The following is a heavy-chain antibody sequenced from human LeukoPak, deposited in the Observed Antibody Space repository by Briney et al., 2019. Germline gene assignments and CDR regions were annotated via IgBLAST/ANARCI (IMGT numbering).Heavy chain of an antibody. J-gene: IGHJ4*02. CDR3: ARDRRSSQRDY. Sequence: GGSLRLSCAASRFTFSSYPMNWVRQAPGKGLEWVSSISSSSSYIYYADSVKGRFTISRDNAKNSLYLQMNSLRAEDTAVYYCARDRRSSQRDYWGQGTLVTVSS. V-gene: IGHV3-21*01. D-gene: IGHD6-13*01. CDR2: ISSSSSYI. CDR1: RFTFSSYP.